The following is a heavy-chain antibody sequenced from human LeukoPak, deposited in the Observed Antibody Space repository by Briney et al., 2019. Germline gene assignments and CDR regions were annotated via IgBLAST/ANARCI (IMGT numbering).Heavy chain of an antibody. J-gene: IGHJ4*02. D-gene: IGHD1-26*01. CDR3: AGPSGSYDY. CDR2: IYYSGST. Sequence: SETLSLTCTVSGASISSYYWSWIRRPPGKGLEWIGYIYYSGSTNYNPSLKSRVTISVDTSKNQFSLKLSSVTAADTAVYYCAGPSGSYDYWGQGTLVTVSS. CDR1: GASISSYY. V-gene: IGHV4-59*01.